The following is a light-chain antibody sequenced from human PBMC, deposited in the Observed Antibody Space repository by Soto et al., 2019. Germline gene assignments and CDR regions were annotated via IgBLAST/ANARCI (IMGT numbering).Light chain of an antibody. CDR3: MQGTHWPPVIT. CDR1: QGLVPGEGNTY. Sequence: DVVMTQSPLSLPVTLGQPASISCRSSQGLVPGEGNTYVNWCQQRPGQSPRRLIYDVSNRASGVPDTFSGSGSGTAFTLTISRVEAEDVGVYYCMQGTHWPPVITFGPGTKVEI. J-gene: IGKJ3*01. V-gene: IGKV2-30*02. CDR2: DVS.